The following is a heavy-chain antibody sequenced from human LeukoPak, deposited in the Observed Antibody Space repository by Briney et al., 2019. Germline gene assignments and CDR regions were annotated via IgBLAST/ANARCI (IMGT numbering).Heavy chain of an antibody. CDR1: GFTFTNYA. Sequence: GGSLRLPCVASGFTFTNYAMSWVRQAPGKGLEWVSGIFGSTGSTYYADSVKGRVTISRDNSRNTVYLQMNSLGAEDTAVYYCAKDRTYYSDFSAYYFSPPLQHCWGQGTLVTVSS. CDR2: IFGSTGST. J-gene: IGHJ4*02. V-gene: IGHV3-23*01. D-gene: IGHD3-22*01. CDR3: AKDRTYYSDFSAYYFSPPLQHC.